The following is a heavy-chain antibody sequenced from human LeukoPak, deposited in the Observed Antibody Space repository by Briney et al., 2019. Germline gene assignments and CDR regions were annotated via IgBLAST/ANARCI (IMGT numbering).Heavy chain of an antibody. CDR3: ARNQAVAANRGASDV. CDR1: GYSISSNNW. D-gene: IGHD6-19*01. V-gene: IGHV4-28*01. CDR2: IYYNGNT. J-gene: IGHJ3*01. Sequence: SETLSLTCAVSGYSISSNNWWAWVRQPPGKGLEWIGYIYYNGNTYYNPYNPSLTSRVTMSVDTSKNQFSLKLDSVTEIDTAMYYCARNQAVAANRGASDVWGQGTMVTVSS.